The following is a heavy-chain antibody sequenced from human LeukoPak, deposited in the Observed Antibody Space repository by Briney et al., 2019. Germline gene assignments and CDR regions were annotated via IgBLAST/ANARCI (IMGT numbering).Heavy chain of an antibody. Sequence: PGGSLRLSCAASGFTFTDYYMSWVRQAPGKGLVWVSRLDTDGTDTAYADSVKGRFTISRDNAKNTLYLQMNSLRAEDTAVYYCARPRAYDSRDLDYWGQGTLVTVSS. CDR3: ARPRAYDSRDLDY. CDR1: GFTFTDYY. CDR2: LDTDGTDT. D-gene: IGHD3-16*01. V-gene: IGHV3-74*01. J-gene: IGHJ4*02.